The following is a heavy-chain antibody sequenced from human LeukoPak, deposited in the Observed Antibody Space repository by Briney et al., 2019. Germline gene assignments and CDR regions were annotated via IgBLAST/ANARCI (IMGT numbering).Heavy chain of an antibody. CDR1: GFTVSSNY. D-gene: IGHD2-15*01. V-gene: IGHV3-53*01. CDR2: LHSGGNT. CDR3: VLGYCSGGSCNWRYFDY. J-gene: IGHJ4*02. Sequence: PGGSLRLSCAASGFTVSSNYMSWVRQAPGRGLEWVSVLHSGGNTYYTDSVRGRFTISRDNSKNVLYPLMNSLRAEDTAVYYCVLGYCSGGSCNWRYFDYWGQGTLVTVSS.